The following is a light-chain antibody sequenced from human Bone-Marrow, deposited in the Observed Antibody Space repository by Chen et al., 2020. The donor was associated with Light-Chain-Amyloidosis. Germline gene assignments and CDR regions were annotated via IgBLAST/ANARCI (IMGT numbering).Light chain of an antibody. CDR1: QTISSNY. V-gene: IGKV3-20*01. CDR2: GSS. Sequence: EILLTQPPGTLSVSPGEGANLSCRASQTISSNYLTWYQQKFGQAPRLLIYGSSSRATGIPDRFTGSGSGTDFTLTINRLEPEDFAMYYCQQYGTSPLTFGGGTKVEIK. J-gene: IGKJ4*01. CDR3: QQYGTSPLT.